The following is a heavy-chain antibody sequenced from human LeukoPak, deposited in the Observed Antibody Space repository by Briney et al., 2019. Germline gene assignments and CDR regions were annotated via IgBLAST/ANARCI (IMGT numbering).Heavy chain of an antibody. CDR1: GFTFSSYG. V-gene: IGHV3-13*04. J-gene: IGHJ3*02. CDR2: IGTAGDT. D-gene: IGHD2-15*01. Sequence: GGSLRLSCAASGFTFSSYGMHWVRQATGKGLEWVSAIGTAGDTYYPGSVKGRFTISRENAKNSLYLQMNSLRAGDTAVYYCARGSYCSGGSCYSQGAFDIWGQGTMVTVSS. CDR3: ARGSYCSGGSCYSQGAFDI.